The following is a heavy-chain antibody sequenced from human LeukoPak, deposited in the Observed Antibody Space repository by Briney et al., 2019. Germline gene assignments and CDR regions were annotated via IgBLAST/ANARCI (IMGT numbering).Heavy chain of an antibody. CDR3: AILSQGGATIFDY. Sequence: SVKVSCKASGGTFSNFPISWVRQAPGQGLEWMGGIIPIFDTTNYAQNFQGRVTITTDESTNTAYMELSSLRSEDTAVYYCAILSQGGATIFDYWGQGTLVTVSS. V-gene: IGHV1-69*05. J-gene: IGHJ4*02. CDR1: GGTFSNFP. D-gene: IGHD1-26*01. CDR2: IIPIFDTT.